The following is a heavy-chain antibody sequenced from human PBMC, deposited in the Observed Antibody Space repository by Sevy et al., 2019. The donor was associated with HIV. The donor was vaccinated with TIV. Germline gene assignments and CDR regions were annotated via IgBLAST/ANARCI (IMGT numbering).Heavy chain of an antibody. CDR2: VRNDGSNK. CDR1: GFSLTTSD. V-gene: IGHV3-30*02. Sequence: GGSLRLSCAASGFSLTTSDMHWVRQAPGKGLEWVAYVRNDGSNKYYADSVRDRFTISRDSPKNTLYLQMNSLRDDDTAIYYCARGRKTTEEWLEELDYYYGLDVWGQGTTVTVS. CDR3: ARGRKTTEEWLEELDYYYGLDV. J-gene: IGHJ6*02. D-gene: IGHD2-8*01.